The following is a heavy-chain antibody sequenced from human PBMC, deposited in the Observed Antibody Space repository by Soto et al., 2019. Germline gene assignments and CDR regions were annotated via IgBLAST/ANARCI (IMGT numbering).Heavy chain of an antibody. D-gene: IGHD5-18*01. Sequence: AASVKVSCKASGYTFTGYYMHWVRQAPGQGLEWMGWINPNSGGTNYAQKFQGWVTMTRDTSISTAYMELSRLRSDDTAVYYCARGDTAMAYYFDYWGQGTLVTVSS. CDR1: GYTFTGYY. CDR2: INPNSGGT. J-gene: IGHJ4*02. V-gene: IGHV1-2*04. CDR3: ARGDTAMAYYFDY.